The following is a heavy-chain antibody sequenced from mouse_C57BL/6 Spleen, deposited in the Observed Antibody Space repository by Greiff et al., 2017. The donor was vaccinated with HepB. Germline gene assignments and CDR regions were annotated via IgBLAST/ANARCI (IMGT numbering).Heavy chain of an antibody. V-gene: IGHV1-69*01. CDR3: ARGGTWTSYFDY. Sequence: VQLQQPGAELVMPGASVKLSCKASGYTFTSYWMHWVKQRPGQGLEWIGEIDPSDSYTNYNQKFKGKSTLTVDKSSSTAYMQLSSLTSEDSAVYYCARGGTWTSYFDYWGQGTTLTVSS. CDR2: IDPSDSYT. J-gene: IGHJ2*01. D-gene: IGHD3-3*01. CDR1: GYTFTSYW.